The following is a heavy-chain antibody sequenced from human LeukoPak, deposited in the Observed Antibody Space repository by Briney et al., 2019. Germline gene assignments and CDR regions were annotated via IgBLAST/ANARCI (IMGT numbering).Heavy chain of an antibody. D-gene: IGHD2-2*01. J-gene: IGHJ4*02. CDR3: ARRSKNGYFLDS. Sequence: SETLSLTCIVSGNSMSGYYWTWIRQPPGKGLEWIGHTFSSGATTYNPSLKSRVTISVDTSRSQFSLDLSSVTAADTAVYSCARRSKNGYFLDSWGQGILVTVSS. CDR1: GNSMSGYY. CDR2: TFSSGAT. V-gene: IGHV4-4*09.